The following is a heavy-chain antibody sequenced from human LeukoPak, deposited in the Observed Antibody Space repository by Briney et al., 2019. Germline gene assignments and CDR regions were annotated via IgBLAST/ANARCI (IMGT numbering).Heavy chain of an antibody. CDR2: ISAYNGNT. CDR1: GYTFTSYG. J-gene: IGHJ4*02. D-gene: IGHD5-18*01. Sequence: ASVKVSCRASGYTFTSYGISWVRQAPGQGLEWMGWISAYNGNTNYAQKLQGRVTMTTDTSTSTAYMELRSLRSDDTAVYYCAREDYDRGYTSYWGQGTLVTVSS. V-gene: IGHV1-18*01. CDR3: AREDYDRGYTSY.